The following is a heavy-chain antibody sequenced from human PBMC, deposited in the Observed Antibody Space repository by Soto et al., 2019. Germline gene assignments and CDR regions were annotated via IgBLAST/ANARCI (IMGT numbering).Heavy chain of an antibody. Sequence: GGSLRLSCAASGFTFSNAWMNWVRQAPGKGLEWVGRIKSKTDGGTTDYAAPVKGRFTISRDDSKNTLYQQMNSLKTEDTAVYYCTTDVAARADYYDSSGYDAFDIWGQGTMVTVSS. CDR1: GFTFSNAW. CDR3: TTDVAARADYYDSSGYDAFDI. D-gene: IGHD3-22*01. J-gene: IGHJ3*02. V-gene: IGHV3-15*07. CDR2: IKSKTDGGTT.